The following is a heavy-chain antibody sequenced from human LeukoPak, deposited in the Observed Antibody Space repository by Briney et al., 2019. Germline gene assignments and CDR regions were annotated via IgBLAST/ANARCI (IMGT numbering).Heavy chain of an antibody. CDR1: GYTFTSYD. CDR3: ARDHFRLLWFGEPGAFDI. D-gene: IGHD3-10*01. CDR2: MNPNSGNT. Sequence: ASVKVSCKASGYTFTSYDINWVRQATGQGLEWMGSMNPNSGNTGYAQKFQGRVTITRNTSISTAYMELSSLRSDDTAVYYCARDHFRLLWFGEPGAFDIWGQGTMVTVSS. J-gene: IGHJ3*02. V-gene: IGHV1-8*03.